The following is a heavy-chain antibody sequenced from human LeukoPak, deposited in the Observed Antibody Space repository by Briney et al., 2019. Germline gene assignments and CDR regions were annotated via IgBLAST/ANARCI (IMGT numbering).Heavy chain of an antibody. V-gene: IGHV3-30*03. CDR3: ARDRWLVLGGDY. CDR1: GFIFSTYG. J-gene: IGHJ4*02. CDR2: ISYDGSNK. D-gene: IGHD6-19*01. Sequence: PGRSLRLSCAASGFIFSTYGMHWVRQAPGKGLEWVAAISYDGSNKYYADSVKGRFTISRDNSKNTLYLQMNSLRVEDTAVYYCARDRWLVLGGDYWGQGTLVTVSS.